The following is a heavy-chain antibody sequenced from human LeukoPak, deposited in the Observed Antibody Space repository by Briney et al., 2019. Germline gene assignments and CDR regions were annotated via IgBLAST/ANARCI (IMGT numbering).Heavy chain of an antibody. D-gene: IGHD6-13*01. V-gene: IGHV3-21*01. J-gene: IGHJ4*02. CDR3: AREHSSSWYVDY. CDR1: GFTFSSYS. Sequence: PRGSLRLSCAASGFTFSSYSMNWVRQAPGKGLEWVSSISSSSSYIYYADSVKGRFTISRDNAKNSLYLQTNSLRAEDTAVYYCAREHSSSWYVDYWGQGTLVTVSS. CDR2: ISSSSSYI.